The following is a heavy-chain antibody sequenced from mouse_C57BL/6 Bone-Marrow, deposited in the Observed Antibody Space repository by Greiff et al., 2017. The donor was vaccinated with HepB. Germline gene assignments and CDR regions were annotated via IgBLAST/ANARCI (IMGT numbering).Heavy chain of an antibody. V-gene: IGHV5-6*01. Sequence: EVKLQESGGDLVKPGGSLKLSCAASGFTFSSYGMSWVRQTPDKRLEWVATISSGGSYTYYPDSVKGRFTISRDNAKNTLYLQVSSLKSEDTAQYSSAKQPPGGYYGCYSAMDYWGQGTPVTVSS. CDR3: AKQPPGGYYGCYSAMDY. J-gene: IGHJ4*01. D-gene: IGHD1-2*01. CDR2: ISSGGSYT. CDR1: GFTFSSYG.